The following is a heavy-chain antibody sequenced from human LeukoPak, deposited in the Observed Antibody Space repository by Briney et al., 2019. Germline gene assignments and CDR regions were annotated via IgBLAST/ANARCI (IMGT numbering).Heavy chain of an antibody. D-gene: IGHD6-13*01. CDR3: ARGDSSSWHSRFYFDF. V-gene: IGHV4-34*01. CDR1: GGSFSDYY. J-gene: IGHJ4*02. CDR2: INHSGSP. Sequence: SETLSLTCAVYGGSFSDYYWTWIRQAPGKGLQWIGEINHSGSPNYNPSLKSRVTISIDTSKSQISLRLRSVTAADTAVYYCARGDSSSWHSRFYFDFWGQGTLVTVSS.